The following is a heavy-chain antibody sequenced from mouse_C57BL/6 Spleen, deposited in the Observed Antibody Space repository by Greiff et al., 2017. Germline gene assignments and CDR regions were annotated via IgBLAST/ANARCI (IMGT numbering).Heavy chain of an antibody. D-gene: IGHD1-1*01. V-gene: IGHV1-15*01. CDR2: IDPETGGT. J-gene: IGHJ3*01. CDR1: GYTFTDYE. CDR3: TRGGGSSAAWFAY. Sequence: QVQLQQSGAELVRPGASVTLSCKASGYTFTDYEMHWVKQTPVHGLEWIGAIDPETGGTAYNQKFKGKAILTADKSSSPAYMELRSLTSEDSAVYYCTRGGGSSAAWFAYWGQGTLVTVSA.